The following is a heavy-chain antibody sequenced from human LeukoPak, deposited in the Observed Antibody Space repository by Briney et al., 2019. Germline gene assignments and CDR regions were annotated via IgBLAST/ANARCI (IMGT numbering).Heavy chain of an antibody. Sequence: SETLSLTCAVYGGSFSGYYWSWIRQSPGKGLEWIGYIYYSGSTNYNPSLKSRVTISVDTSKNQFSLKLSSVTAADTAVYYCARDRFGTTFYYGMDVWGQGTTVTVSS. J-gene: IGHJ6*02. CDR1: GGSFSGYY. CDR3: ARDRFGTTFYYGMDV. D-gene: IGHD1-7*01. V-gene: IGHV4-59*01. CDR2: IYYSGST.